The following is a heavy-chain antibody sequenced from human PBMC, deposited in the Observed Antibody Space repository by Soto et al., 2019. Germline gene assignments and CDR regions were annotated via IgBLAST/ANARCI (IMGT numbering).Heavy chain of an antibody. D-gene: IGHD1-7*01. J-gene: IGHJ4*02. CDR3: AKDRHNWNFGNDY. CDR2: ISGSGGST. CDR1: GFTFSSYA. V-gene: IGHV3-23*01. Sequence: PVGSLRLSCAASGFTFSSYAMSWVRQAPGKGLEWVSAISGSGGSTYYADSVKGRFTISRDNSKNTLYLQMNSLRAEDTAVYYCAKDRHNWNFGNDYWGQGTLVTVSS.